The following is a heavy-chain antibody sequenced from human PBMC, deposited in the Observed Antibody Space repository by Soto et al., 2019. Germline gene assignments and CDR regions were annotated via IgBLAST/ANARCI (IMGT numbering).Heavy chain of an antibody. CDR3: ARGLTMAGDDYSYYYGMDV. CDR1: GYTFTSYY. D-gene: IGHD3-10*02. J-gene: IGHJ6*02. V-gene: IGHV1-46*01. CDR2: INPSGGST. Sequence: ASVKVSCKASGYTFTSYYMHWVRQAPGQGLEWMGIINPSGGSTSYAQKFQGRVTMTRDTSTSTVYMGLSSLRSEDTAVYYCARGLTMAGDDYSYYYGMDVWGQGTTVTVSS.